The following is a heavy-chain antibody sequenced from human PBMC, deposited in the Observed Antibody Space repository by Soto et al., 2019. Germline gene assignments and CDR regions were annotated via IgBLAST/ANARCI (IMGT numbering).Heavy chain of an antibody. CDR1: GFTFSSYW. CDR3: ARDGRYCSSTSCYTPHYYYYGMDV. J-gene: IGHJ6*02. D-gene: IGHD2-2*02. Sequence: GGSLRLSCAASGFTFSSYWMSWVRQAPGKGLEWVANIKQDGSEKYYVDSVKGRFTISRDNAKNSLYLQMNSLRAEDTAVYYCARDGRYCSSTSCYTPHYYYYGMDVWGQGTTVTVSS. CDR2: IKQDGSEK. V-gene: IGHV3-7*03.